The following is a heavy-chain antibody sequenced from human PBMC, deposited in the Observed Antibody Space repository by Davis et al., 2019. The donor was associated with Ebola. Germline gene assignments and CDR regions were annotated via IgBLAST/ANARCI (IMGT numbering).Heavy chain of an antibody. J-gene: IGHJ6*02. Sequence: SLKISCAASGFTFDDYAMHWVRQAPGKGLEWVSGISWNSGSIGYADSVKGRFTISRDNAKNTLYLQMNSLRAEDTAVYYCARSSGWYVYYYYGMDVWGQGTTVTVSS. CDR3: ARSSGWYVYYYYGMDV. CDR1: GFTFDDYA. V-gene: IGHV3-9*01. D-gene: IGHD6-19*01. CDR2: ISWNSGSI.